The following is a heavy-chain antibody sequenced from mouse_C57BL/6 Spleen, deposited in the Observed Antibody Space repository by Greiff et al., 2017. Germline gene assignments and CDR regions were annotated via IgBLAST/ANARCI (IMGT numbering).Heavy chain of an antibody. Sequence: VQLQQSGAELVKPGASVKISCKASGYAFSSFWMNWVKQRPGKGLEWIGQIYPGDGDTNYNGKFKGKATLTADKSSSTAYMQRSSLTSEDSAVYFCARDDYDGNWYFDVWGTGTTVTVSS. D-gene: IGHD2-4*01. J-gene: IGHJ1*03. V-gene: IGHV1-80*01. CDR2: IYPGDGDT. CDR1: GYAFSSFW. CDR3: ARDDYDGNWYFDV.